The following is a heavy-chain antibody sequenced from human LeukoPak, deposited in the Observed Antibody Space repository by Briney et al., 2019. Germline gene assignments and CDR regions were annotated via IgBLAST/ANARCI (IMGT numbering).Heavy chain of an antibody. D-gene: IGHD3-22*01. CDR1: GFTFSSYA. V-gene: IGHV3-23*01. CDR3: AKSYYYYGSSGSILDY. J-gene: IGHJ4*02. Sequence: GGSLRLSCAASGFTFSSYAMSWVRQAPGKGLEWVSAISGSGGSTYYADSVKGRFTISRDNSKNTLYLQMDSLRAEDTAVYYCAKSYYYYGSSGSILDYWGQGTLVTVSS. CDR2: ISGSGGST.